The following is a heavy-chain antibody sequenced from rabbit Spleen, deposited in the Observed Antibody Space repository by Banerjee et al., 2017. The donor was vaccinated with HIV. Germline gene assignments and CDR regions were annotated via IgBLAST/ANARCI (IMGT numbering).Heavy chain of an antibody. CDR1: GFTLSSYY. CDR2: IDPVFGIT. D-gene: IGHD2-1*01. V-gene: IGHV1S7*01. CDR3: VRDQAGDADYGPYYLNL. Sequence: QLVESGGGLVQPEGSLKLSCKASGFTLSSYYMNWVRQAPGKGLEWIGYIDPVFGITYYASWVNARFSISSHNAQNTLYLQLSSLTAADTATYFCVRDQAGDADYGPYYLNLWGPGTLVTVS. J-gene: IGHJ4*01.